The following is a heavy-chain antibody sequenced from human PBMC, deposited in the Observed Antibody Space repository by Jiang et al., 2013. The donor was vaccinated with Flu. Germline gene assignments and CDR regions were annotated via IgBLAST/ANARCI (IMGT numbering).Heavy chain of an antibody. D-gene: IGHD5/OR15-5a*01. V-gene: IGHV3-23*01. CDR3: AKNGGLRTGGFQH. Sequence: KGLEWVSAISGSGGSTYYADSVKGRFTISRDNSKNTLYLQMNSLRAEDTAVYYCAKNGGLRTGGFQHWGQGTLVTVSS. CDR2: ISGSGGST. J-gene: IGHJ1*01.